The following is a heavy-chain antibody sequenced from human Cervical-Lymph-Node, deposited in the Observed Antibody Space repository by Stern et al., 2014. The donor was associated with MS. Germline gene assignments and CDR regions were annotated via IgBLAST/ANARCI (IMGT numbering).Heavy chain of an antibody. CDR3: ARGPYCSSTSCYTNGYYFYGMDV. Sequence: VQLVESGPEVKKPGASVKVSCKASGYTFTSFGISWVRRAPGQGLEWMGWISGYNGDTNYSQKFQGRVTLTTDTSTSTAHMDLTSLRSDDTAMYYCARGPYCSSTSCYTNGYYFYGMDVWGQGTTVTVSS. V-gene: IGHV1-18*01. CDR2: ISGYNGDT. CDR1: GYTFTSFG. J-gene: IGHJ6*02. D-gene: IGHD2-2*02.